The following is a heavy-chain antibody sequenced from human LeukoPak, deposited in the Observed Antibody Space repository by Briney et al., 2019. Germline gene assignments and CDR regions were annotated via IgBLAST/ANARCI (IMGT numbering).Heavy chain of an antibody. CDR2: TSSSSSTI. Sequence: GGSLRLSCAASGFTFSGYDMSWVRQAPGKGLEWVSYTSSSSSTIYYADSVKSRFTISRDNAKNSLYLQMNSLRAEDTAVYYCAREGTYFYGSGSNSFDYWGQGTLVTVSS. CDR3: AREGTYFYGSGSNSFDY. J-gene: IGHJ4*02. CDR1: GFTFSGYD. V-gene: IGHV3-48*04. D-gene: IGHD3-10*01.